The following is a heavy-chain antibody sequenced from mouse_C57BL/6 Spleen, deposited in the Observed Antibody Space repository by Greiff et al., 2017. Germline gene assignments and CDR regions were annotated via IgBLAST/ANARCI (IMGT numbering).Heavy chain of an antibody. V-gene: IGHV5-6*01. Sequence: EVQGVESGGDLVKPGGSLKLSCAASGFTFSSYGMSWVRQTPDKRLEWVATISSGGSYTYYPDSVKGRFTISRDNAKNTLYLQMSSLKSEDTAMYYCARHARGLGYFDYWGQGTTLTVSS. J-gene: IGHJ2*01. CDR3: ARHARGLGYFDY. CDR1: GFTFSSYG. CDR2: ISSGGSYT.